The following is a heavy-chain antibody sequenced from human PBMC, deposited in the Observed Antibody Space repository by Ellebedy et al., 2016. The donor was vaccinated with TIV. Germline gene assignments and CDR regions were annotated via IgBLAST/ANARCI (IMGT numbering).Heavy chain of an antibody. D-gene: IGHD6-19*01. CDR1: GYTFTSYG. J-gene: IGHJ4*02. Sequence: ASVKVSXXASGYTFTSYGISWVRQAPGQGLEWMGWISAYNGNTNYAQKLQGRVTMTTVTSTSTAYLDLRSLRADDTAVYYCARGYSTGWYDGPYYFDYWGQGTLVTVSS. CDR2: ISAYNGNT. CDR3: ARGYSTGWYDGPYYFDY. V-gene: IGHV1-18*01.